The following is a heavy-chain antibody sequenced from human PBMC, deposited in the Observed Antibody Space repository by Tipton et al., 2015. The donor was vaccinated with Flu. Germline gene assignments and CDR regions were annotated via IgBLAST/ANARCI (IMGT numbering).Heavy chain of an antibody. CDR3: ARSWYSSLDFDY. Sequence: SLRLSCAASGFTVSSNYMSWVRQAPGKGLEWVSVIYSGGSTYYADSVKGRFTISRDNSKNTLYLQMNSLRAEDTAVYHCARSWYSSLDFDYWGQGTLVTVSS. CDR2: IYSGGST. J-gene: IGHJ4*02. V-gene: IGHV3-66*02. CDR1: GFTVSSNY. D-gene: IGHD6-13*01.